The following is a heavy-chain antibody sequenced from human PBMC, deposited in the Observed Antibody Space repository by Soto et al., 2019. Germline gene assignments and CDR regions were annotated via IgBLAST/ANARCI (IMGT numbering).Heavy chain of an antibody. CDR3: STLRGADPLSDFWSGAPYYYYYYMDV. CDR2: ISSSSSYI. V-gene: IGHV3-21*01. J-gene: IGHJ6*03. D-gene: IGHD3-3*01. Sequence: EVQLVESGGGLVKPGGSLRLSCAASGFTLSSYRMNWVRQAPGKGLEWVSSISSSSSYIYYADSVKGRFTISRDNDNTSQYRQMHSLRAEDTSFYSSSTLRGADPLSDFWSGAPYYYYYYMDVWGKGTTVTFAS. CDR1: GFTLSSYR.